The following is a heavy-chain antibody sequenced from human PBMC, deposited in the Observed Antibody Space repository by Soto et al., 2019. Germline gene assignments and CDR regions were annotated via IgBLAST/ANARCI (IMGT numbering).Heavy chain of an antibody. V-gene: IGHV5-51*01. D-gene: IGHD2-15*01. J-gene: IGHJ3*02. CDR3: AGLAFCSGGSCYYAFDI. CDR2: IYPGDSDT. Sequence: GESLKISCKGSGYSFTSYWIGWVRQMPGKGLEWMGIIYPGDSDTRYSPSFQGQVTISADKSISTAYLQWSSLKASDTAMYYCAGLAFCSGGSCYYAFDIWGQGTMVTVSS. CDR1: GYSFTSYW.